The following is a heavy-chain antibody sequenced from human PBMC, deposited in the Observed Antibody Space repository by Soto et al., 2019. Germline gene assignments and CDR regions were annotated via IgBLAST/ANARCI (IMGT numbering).Heavy chain of an antibody. Sequence: GASVKVSCKVSGYTLTELSMHWVRQAPGKGLEWMGGFDPEDGETIYAQKFQGRFTISRDNSKNTLYLQMSSLRAEDTAVYYCAKGYCSFTSCYYFEYWGQGALVTVSS. CDR1: GYTLTELS. CDR2: FDPEDGET. CDR3: AKGYCSFTSCYYFEY. D-gene: IGHD2-2*01. V-gene: IGHV1-24*01. J-gene: IGHJ4*02.